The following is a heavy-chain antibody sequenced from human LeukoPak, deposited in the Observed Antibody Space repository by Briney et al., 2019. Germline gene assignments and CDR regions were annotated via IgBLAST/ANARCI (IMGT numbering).Heavy chain of an antibody. CDR3: ARDGTSTDDY. Sequence: ASVKVSCKASGGTFCSYAISWVRQAPGQGLEWMGWISGNNDNPNYGQKFQGRFTVTTDSSTSTAYMELGNLRFDDTAVYYCARDGTSTDDYWGQGTLVTVSS. V-gene: IGHV1-18*01. CDR1: GGTFCSYA. CDR2: ISGNNDNP. J-gene: IGHJ4*02. D-gene: IGHD2-2*01.